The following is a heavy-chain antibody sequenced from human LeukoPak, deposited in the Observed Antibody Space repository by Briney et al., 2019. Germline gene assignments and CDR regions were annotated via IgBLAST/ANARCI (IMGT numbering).Heavy chain of an antibody. CDR3: ARGRRQWLVSLLADY. J-gene: IGHJ4*02. Sequence: GASVKVSCKASGGTFSSYAISWVRQAPGQGLEWMGRIIPILGIANYAQKFQGRVTITADKSTSTAYMELSSLRSEDTAVYYCARGRRQWLVSLLADYWGQGTLVTVSS. CDR2: IIPILGIA. D-gene: IGHD6-19*01. CDR1: GGTFSSYA. V-gene: IGHV1-69*04.